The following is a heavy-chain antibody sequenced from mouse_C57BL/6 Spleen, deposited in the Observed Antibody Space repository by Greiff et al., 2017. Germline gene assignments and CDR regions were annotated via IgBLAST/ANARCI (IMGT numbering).Heavy chain of an antibody. Sequence: EVQLQQSGAELVRPGASVKLSCTASGFNIKDYYMHWVKQRPEQGLEWIGRIDPEDGDTGYAPKFQGKATLTADTSSNTAYLQLSSLTSEDTAVYYCTALRYWDEGAMDYWGQGTSVTVSS. D-gene: IGHD4-1*01. CDR3: TALRYWDEGAMDY. CDR1: GFNIKDYY. J-gene: IGHJ4*01. CDR2: IDPEDGDT. V-gene: IGHV14-1*01.